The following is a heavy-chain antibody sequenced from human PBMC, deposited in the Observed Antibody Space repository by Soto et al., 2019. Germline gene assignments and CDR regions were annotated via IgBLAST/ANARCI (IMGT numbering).Heavy chain of an antibody. CDR1: GGSISSSSYY. Sequence: SETLSLTCTVSGGSISSSSYYWGWIRQPPGKGLEWIGSIYYSGSTYYNPSLKSRVTISVDTSKNQFSPKLSSVTAADTAVYYCASTGIAVAGPYYYYGMDVWGQGTTVTVSS. CDR2: IYYSGST. J-gene: IGHJ6*02. D-gene: IGHD6-19*01. CDR3: ASTGIAVAGPYYYYGMDV. V-gene: IGHV4-39*01.